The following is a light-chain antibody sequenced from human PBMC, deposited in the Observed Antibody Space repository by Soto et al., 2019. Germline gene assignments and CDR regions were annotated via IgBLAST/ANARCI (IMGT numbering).Light chain of an antibody. CDR1: QSVSNN. CDR3: QQYDNWPYT. V-gene: IGKV3-15*01. CDR2: GAS. Sequence: EIVMTHSPATLSVSPGERATLSCRASQSVSNNLAWYQQKPGQAPRLLIYGASTRATAIPARFSGSGSGTEFTLTISSLPSEDFAVYFCQQYDNWPYTFGRGTKLEIK. J-gene: IGKJ2*01.